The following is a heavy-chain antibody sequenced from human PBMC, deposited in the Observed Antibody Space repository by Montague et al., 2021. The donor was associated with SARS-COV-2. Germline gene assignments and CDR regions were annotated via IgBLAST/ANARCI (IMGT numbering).Heavy chain of an antibody. Sequence: SDTLSLTCTVSGDSTSCPNCYWGWIRQAPGKGLDWIGTIYNSGTTYYNPSLKSRLTISIDTSKNQFSLKLTSVTAADTAVYYCARHRNYGDHSLDNWVHPWGQGTRVTVSS. V-gene: IGHV4-39*01. D-gene: IGHD4-17*01. CDR2: IYNSGTT. J-gene: IGHJ5*02. CDR3: ARHRNYGDHSLDNWVHP. CDR1: GDSTSCPNCY.